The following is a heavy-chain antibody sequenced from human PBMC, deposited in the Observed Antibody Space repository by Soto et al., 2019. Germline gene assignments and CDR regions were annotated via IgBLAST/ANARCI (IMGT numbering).Heavy chain of an antibody. V-gene: IGHV4-4*07. CDR1: GASMRNYY. CDR3: VREGDYSDNNGYPLFDY. J-gene: IGHJ4*02. D-gene: IGHD3-22*01. Sequence: QVQLQESGPGLLKPSETLSLTCTVSGASMRNYYWSWIRQPAGKGLEWIGRILGSGETYYNPSLKSRIILSVDLSKSQFSLELTSVTAADTAVYFCVREGDYSDNNGYPLFDYWGQGTLVTVSP. CDR2: ILGSGET.